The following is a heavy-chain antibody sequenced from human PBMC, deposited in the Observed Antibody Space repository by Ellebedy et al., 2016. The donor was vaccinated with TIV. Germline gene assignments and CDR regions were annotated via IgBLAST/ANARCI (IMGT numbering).Heavy chain of an antibody. D-gene: IGHD3-10*01. J-gene: IGHJ4*02. CDR1: GFTFRSYA. V-gene: IGHV3-30*04. CDR2: ISYDGSNK. Sequence: GGSLRLXXAASGFTFRSYAMHWVRQAPGKGLEWVAVISYDGSNKYYADSVKGRFTISRDNSKNTLYLQMNSLRAEDTAVYYCARDVRGGGVRGVINYWGQGTLVTVSS. CDR3: ARDVRGGGVRGVINY.